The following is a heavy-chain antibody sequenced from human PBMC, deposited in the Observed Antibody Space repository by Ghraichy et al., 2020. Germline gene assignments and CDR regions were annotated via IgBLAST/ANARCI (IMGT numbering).Heavy chain of an antibody. CDR3: AREYGDYGIDAFDI. D-gene: IGHD4-17*01. J-gene: IGHJ3*02. CDR1: GFTFSSYW. V-gene: IGHV3-7*01. Sequence: GGSLRLSCAASGFTFSSYWMSWVRQAPGKGLEWVANIKQDGSEKYYVDSVKGRFTISRDNAKNSLYLQMNSLRAEDTAVYYCAREYGDYGIDAFDIWGQGTMVTVSS. CDR2: IKQDGSEK.